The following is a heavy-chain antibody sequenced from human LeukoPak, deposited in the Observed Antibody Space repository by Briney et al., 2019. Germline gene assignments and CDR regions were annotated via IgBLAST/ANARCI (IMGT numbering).Heavy chain of an antibody. J-gene: IGHJ4*02. D-gene: IGHD6-19*01. Sequence: GGSLRLSCAASEFTFTNAWMSWVRQAPGKGLEWVGRVKSKTDGGTTDYAAPVKGRFTISRDGSKNTLYLQMNSLKIEDTAVYYCSTEEGLANFGYWGQGTLVTVSS. CDR1: EFTFTNAW. CDR3: STEEGLANFGY. CDR2: VKSKTDGGTT. V-gene: IGHV3-15*01.